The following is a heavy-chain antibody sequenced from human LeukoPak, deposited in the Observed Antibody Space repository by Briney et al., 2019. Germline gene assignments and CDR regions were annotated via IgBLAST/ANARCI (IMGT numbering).Heavy chain of an antibody. CDR1: GGSFSGYY. Sequence: SETLSLTCAVYGGSFSGYYWSWIRQPPGKGQEWIGEINHSGSTNYNPSLKSRVTISVDTSKNQFSLKLSSVTAADTAVYYCARGRNRVGYDSSGYYPRGNYYYYMDVWGKGTTVTVSS. D-gene: IGHD3-22*01. CDR2: INHSGST. V-gene: IGHV4-34*01. J-gene: IGHJ6*03. CDR3: ARGRNRVGYDSSGYYPRGNYYYYMDV.